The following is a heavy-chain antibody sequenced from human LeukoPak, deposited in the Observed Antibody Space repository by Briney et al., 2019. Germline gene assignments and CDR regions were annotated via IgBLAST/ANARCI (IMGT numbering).Heavy chain of an antibody. CDR1: GGSFSGYY. CDR2: INHSGST. D-gene: IGHD2-2*02. J-gene: IGHJ4*02. CDR3: ARGRRAVGYCSSTSCYTPPGY. V-gene: IGHV4-34*01. Sequence: SETLSLTCAVYGGSFSGYYWSWIRQPPGKGLEWIGGINHSGSTNYNPSLKSRVIISVDTSKNQFSLKLSFVTAADTAVYYCARGRRAVGYCSSTSCYTPPGYWGQGTLVTVSS.